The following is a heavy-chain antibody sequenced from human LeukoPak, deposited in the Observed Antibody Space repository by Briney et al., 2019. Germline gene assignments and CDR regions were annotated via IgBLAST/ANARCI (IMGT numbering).Heavy chain of an antibody. CDR2: INHRGST. CDR1: GASFSTYY. V-gene: IGHV4-34*01. Sequence: SETLSLTCAVYGASFSTYYWSWIRQPPGKGLEWIGEINHRGSTNYNPSLKSRVTISVDTSTNHFSLRLSSVTAADTAVYYCAGYGSGSDYYAASWGQGTLVTPSS. CDR3: AGYGSGSDYYAAS. D-gene: IGHD3-10*01. J-gene: IGHJ5*02.